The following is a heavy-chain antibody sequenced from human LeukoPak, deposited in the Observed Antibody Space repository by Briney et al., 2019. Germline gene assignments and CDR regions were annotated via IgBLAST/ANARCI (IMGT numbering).Heavy chain of an antibody. V-gene: IGHV1-69*06. D-gene: IGHD3-22*01. CDR1: GGTFSSYA. CDR2: IIPIFGTA. J-gene: IGHJ4*02. CDR3: ARDGDYYDSSGYYYGGY. Sequence: GSSVKVSCKASGGTFSSYAISWVRQAPGQGLEWMGGIIPIFGTANYAQKFQGRVTITADKSTSTAYMELSGLRSEDTAVYYCARDGDYYDSSGYYYGGYWGQGTLVTVSS.